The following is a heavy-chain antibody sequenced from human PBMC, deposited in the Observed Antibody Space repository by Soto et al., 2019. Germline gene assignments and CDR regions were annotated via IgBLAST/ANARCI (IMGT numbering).Heavy chain of an antibody. CDR3: ARVCGGDCHNGMDV. J-gene: IGHJ6*02. Sequence: QVQLQESGPGLVKPSQTLSLTCTVSGVSISSGGYYWSWIRQHPGKGLEWIGYIYYSGSTYYNPSLKSRVTISVDTSKRQFSLKLSSVPAADTAVDHCARVCGGDCHNGMDVWGQGTTVTVSS. CDR2: IYYSGST. CDR1: GVSISSGGYY. D-gene: IGHD2-21*02. V-gene: IGHV4-31*03.